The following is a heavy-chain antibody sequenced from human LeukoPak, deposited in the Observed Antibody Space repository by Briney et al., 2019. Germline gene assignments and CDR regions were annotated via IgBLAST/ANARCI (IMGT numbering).Heavy chain of an antibody. V-gene: IGHV3-21*01. J-gene: IGHJ5*02. CDR2: ISSSSSYI. Sequence: GGSMRLSSAASGSTFSSYSINWVRQAPGKGLEWVSSISSSSSYIYYADSVKGRFTISRDNAKNSLYLQMNSRRAEGTAVYYFERCPLNWSGPWGQGTLVTVSS. CDR3: ERCPLNWSGP. CDR1: GSTFSSYS.